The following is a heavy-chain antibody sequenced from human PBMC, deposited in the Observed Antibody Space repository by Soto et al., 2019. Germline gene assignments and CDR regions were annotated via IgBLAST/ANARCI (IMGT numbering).Heavy chain of an antibody. J-gene: IGHJ4*02. CDR1: GFTFSSYA. CDR2: ISYDGSNK. V-gene: IGHV3-30-3*01. D-gene: IGHD3-10*01. Sequence: HPVGSLRLSCAASGFTFSSYAMHWVRQAPGKGLEWVAVISYDGSNKYYADSVKGRFTISRDNSKNTLYLQMNSLRAEDTAVYYCANLPPSLWFGDYNYWGQGTLVTVSS. CDR3: ANLPPSLWFGDYNY.